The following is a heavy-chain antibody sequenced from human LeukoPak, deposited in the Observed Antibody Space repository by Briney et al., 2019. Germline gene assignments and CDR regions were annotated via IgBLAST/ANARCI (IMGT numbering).Heavy chain of an antibody. CDR2: IWYDGNHK. CDR3: AKAPKRYCTSASCQGYFDC. CDR1: GFTFSSYG. V-gene: IGHV3-33*06. D-gene: IGHD2-2*01. Sequence: GGSLGLSCAASGFTFSSYGMHWVRQAPGKGLEWVAIIWYDGNHKYYVDSVKGRFTISRDNSKNTLYLQMDSQRAEDTAVYYCAKAPKRYCTSASCQGYFDCWGQGTLVTVSS. J-gene: IGHJ4*02.